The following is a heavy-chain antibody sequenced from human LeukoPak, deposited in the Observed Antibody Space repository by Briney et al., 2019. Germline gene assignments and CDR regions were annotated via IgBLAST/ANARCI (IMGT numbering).Heavy chain of an antibody. V-gene: IGHV3-30*02. CDR1: GFSFITYG. J-gene: IGHJ4*02. D-gene: IGHD4-17*01. Sequence: GGSLRLSCAASGFSFITYGIHWVRQAPGKGLEWVAFIRYDGSNRFYADSVRGRFTISRDNAKNTLYLQMNSLRAEDTAVYYCAREGEAYMSTGGSDYWGQGTLVTVSS. CDR2: IRYDGSNR. CDR3: AREGEAYMSTGGSDY.